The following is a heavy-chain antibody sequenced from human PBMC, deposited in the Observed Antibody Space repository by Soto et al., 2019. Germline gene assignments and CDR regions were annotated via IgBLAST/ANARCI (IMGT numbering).Heavy chain of an antibody. CDR2: IYSSGST. Sequence: ASETLSLTCTVTGGTLSCYYWTWIRQSAGGGLEWIGRIYSSGSTNYNPSLKSRVTISLDTSMSHFSLRLRSVSAADTAVYYCARGQRFSDWFDPWGQGTLVTV. CDR3: ARGQRFSDWFDP. V-gene: IGHV4-4*07. J-gene: IGHJ5*02. CDR1: GGTLSCYY. D-gene: IGHD3-3*01.